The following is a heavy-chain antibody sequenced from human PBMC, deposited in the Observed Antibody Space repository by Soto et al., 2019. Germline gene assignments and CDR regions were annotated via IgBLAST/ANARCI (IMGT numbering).Heavy chain of an antibody. CDR2: INPNSGGT. D-gene: IGHD1-26*01. J-gene: IGHJ6*03. V-gene: IGHV1-2*04. Sequence: ALVKGSCQASGYTFTGYYVHWVRQATGQGLEWMGWINPNSGGTNYAQKFQGWVTMTRDTSISTAYMELSRLRSDDTAVYYCARDRRGPYYYYMDVWGKGTTVTVSS. CDR1: GYTFTGYY. CDR3: ARDRRGPYYYYMDV.